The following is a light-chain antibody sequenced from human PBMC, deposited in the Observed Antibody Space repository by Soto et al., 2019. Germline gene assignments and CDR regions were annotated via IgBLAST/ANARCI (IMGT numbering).Light chain of an antibody. CDR2: KAS. CDR3: QHCYSYWT. CDR1: QSISNY. V-gene: IGKV1-5*03. J-gene: IGKJ1*01. Sequence: DIQLTQSPSTLSASVGDRVTITCRASQSISNYLAWYQQKPGKAPKVLIYKASSLESGVPSRLSGSGSGTEFTLTISSLEPADFATYYCQHCYSYWTFGQGTKVEIK.